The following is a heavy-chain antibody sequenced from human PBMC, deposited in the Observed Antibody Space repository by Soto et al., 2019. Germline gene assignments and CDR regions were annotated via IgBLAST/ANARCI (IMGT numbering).Heavy chain of an antibody. D-gene: IGHD3-22*01. CDR2: ISYDGSNK. J-gene: IGHJ6*02. Sequence: GGSLRLSCAASGFTFSSYGMHWVRQAPGKGLEWVAVISYDGSNKYYADSVKDRFTISRDNSKNTLYLQMNSPRAEDTAVYYCAKGHPYYFDSSDYYGGYYYGMDVWGQGTTVTVSS. V-gene: IGHV3-30*18. CDR3: AKGHPYYFDSSDYYGGYYYGMDV. CDR1: GFTFSSYG.